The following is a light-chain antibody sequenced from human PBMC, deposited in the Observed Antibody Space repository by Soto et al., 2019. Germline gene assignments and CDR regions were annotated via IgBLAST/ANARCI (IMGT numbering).Light chain of an antibody. CDR2: RNN. CDR3: AAWDDSLSGPHVV. J-gene: IGLJ2*01. CDR1: SSNIGSNY. Sequence: QSVLTQPPSAFGTPGQRVTISCSGSSSNIGSNYVYWYQQLPGTAPKLLIYRNNQRPSGVPDRFSGSKSGTSASLAISGLRSEDEADYYCAAWDDSLSGPHVVFGGGTQLTVL. V-gene: IGLV1-47*01.